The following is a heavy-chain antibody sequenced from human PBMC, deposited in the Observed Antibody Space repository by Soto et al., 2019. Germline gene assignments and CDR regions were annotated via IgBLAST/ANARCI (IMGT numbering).Heavy chain of an antibody. V-gene: IGHV1-69*08. CDR2: IIPILGVA. J-gene: IGHJ3*02. D-gene: IGHD5-12*01. Sequence: QVQLVQSGAEVKKPGSSLKVSCKASGGSFSHYTITWVRQAPGQGLEWMGRIIPILGVAHYAQNFQGRVTITADQSTYTASMELTSLRSEDTAVYCCARDGNTGYDYAFNIWGQGTLVNVSS. CDR1: GGSFSHYT. CDR3: ARDGNTGYDYAFNI.